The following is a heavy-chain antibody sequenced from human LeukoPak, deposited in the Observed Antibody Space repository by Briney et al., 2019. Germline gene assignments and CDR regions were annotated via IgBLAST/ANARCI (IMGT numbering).Heavy chain of an antibody. CDR3: ARDQQYYYDSSGYLRPNYYYYGMDV. D-gene: IGHD3-22*01. J-gene: IGHJ6*02. V-gene: IGHV3-66*01. Sequence: GGSLRLSCAASGFTVSSNYMSWVRQAPGKGLEWVSVIYSGGSTYYADSVKGRFTISRDNSKNTLYLQMNSLRAEDTAVYYCARDQQYYYDSSGYLRPNYYYYGMDVWGQGTTVTVSS. CDR2: IYSGGST. CDR1: GFTVSSNY.